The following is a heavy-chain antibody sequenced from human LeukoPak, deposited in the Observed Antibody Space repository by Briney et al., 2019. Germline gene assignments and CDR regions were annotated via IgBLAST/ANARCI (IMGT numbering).Heavy chain of an antibody. CDR3: AKDAGPQQLVFFDS. CDR1: GFTFSNFG. V-gene: IGHV3-23*01. D-gene: IGHD6-6*01. CDR2: ISGSGGNM. Sequence: RGSLRLSCTATGFTFSNFGMAWVRQAPGQGLEWVSTISGSGGNMYQADSVKGRFTISRDNSRSTLYLQMNSLRAEDTAVYYCAKDAGPQQLVFFDSWGQGTLVTVSS. J-gene: IGHJ4*02.